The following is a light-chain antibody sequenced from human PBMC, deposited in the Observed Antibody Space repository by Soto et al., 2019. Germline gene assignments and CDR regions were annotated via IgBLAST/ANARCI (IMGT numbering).Light chain of an antibody. CDR3: QQYNRYPYT. V-gene: IGKV1-5*03. CDR1: QSITSW. Sequence: DVQMTQSPSTLSASVGDRVTITCRASQSITSWLAWYQQKPGKAPRLLIYKASTLESGVPPRFSGSGSGTEFTLTISSLQPDDFARYYCQQYNRYPYTFGQGTKVEIK. CDR2: KAS. J-gene: IGKJ2*01.